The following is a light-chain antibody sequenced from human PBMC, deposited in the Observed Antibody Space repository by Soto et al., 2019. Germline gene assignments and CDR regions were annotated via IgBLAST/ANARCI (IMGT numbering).Light chain of an antibody. CDR1: QTVSDN. V-gene: IGKV3-15*01. Sequence: EIVLTQSPAILSASPGERATLSCRASQTVSDNLAWYQQKPGQSPRLLIYGASTRATDIPVRFSGSGSGTEFTLTISSLQSEDFATYFCQQYNNYPRTFGQGTKVEIK. J-gene: IGKJ1*01. CDR3: QQYNNYPRT. CDR2: GAS.